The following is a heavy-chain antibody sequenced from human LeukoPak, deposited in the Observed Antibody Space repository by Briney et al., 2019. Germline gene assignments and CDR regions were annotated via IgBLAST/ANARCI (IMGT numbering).Heavy chain of an antibody. CDR1: GGSISSYY. D-gene: IGHD6-6*01. J-gene: IGHJ4*02. CDR2: IYYSGST. Sequence: ASETLSLTCTVAGGSISSYYWSWLRQPPGKGLEWIGYIYYSGSTNYNPSLKSRVTISVDTSKNQFSLKLSSVTAADTAVYYCARGIAARDYFDYWGQGTLVTVSS. CDR3: ARGIAARDYFDY. V-gene: IGHV4-59*01.